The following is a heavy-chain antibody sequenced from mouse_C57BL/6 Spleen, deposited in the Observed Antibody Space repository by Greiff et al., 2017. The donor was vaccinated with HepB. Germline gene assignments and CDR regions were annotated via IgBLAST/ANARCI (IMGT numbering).Heavy chain of an antibody. CDR3: ARCGYYGSSPYFDY. J-gene: IGHJ2*01. CDR2: IFPGSGST. D-gene: IGHD1-1*01. Sequence: VQLQQSGPELVKPGASVKISCKASGYTFTDYYINWVKQRPGQGLEWIGWIFPGSGSTYYNEKFKGKATLTVDKSSSSAYMLLSSLTSEDSAVYFCARCGYYGSSPYFDYWGQGTTLTVSS. V-gene: IGHV1-75*01. CDR1: GYTFTDYY.